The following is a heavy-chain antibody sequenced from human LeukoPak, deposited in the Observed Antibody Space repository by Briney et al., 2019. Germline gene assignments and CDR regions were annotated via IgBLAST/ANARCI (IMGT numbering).Heavy chain of an antibody. V-gene: IGHV3-23*01. CDR2: ISGSGGST. CDR1: GFTFSSYA. Sequence: GGSLRVSCAASGFTFSSYAMSWVRQAPGKGLEWVSSISGSGGSTYYADSVKGRFTISRDNSKNTLYLQMNSLRAEDTAVYYCAKDKAAGTYYYYMDVWGKGTTVTVSS. CDR3: AKDKAAGTYYYYMDV. D-gene: IGHD6-13*01. J-gene: IGHJ6*03.